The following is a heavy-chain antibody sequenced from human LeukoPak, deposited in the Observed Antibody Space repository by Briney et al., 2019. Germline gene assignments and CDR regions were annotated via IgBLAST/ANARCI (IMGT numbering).Heavy chain of an antibody. V-gene: IGHV1-24*01. Sequence: ASVKVSCKVSGYTLTELSMHWVRQAPGKGLEWMGGFDPEDGETIYAQKFQGRVTMTEDTSTDTAYMELSSLRSEDTAVYYCARDDHYCGGDCYSPSGGYGMDVWGQGTTVTVSS. CDR2: FDPEDGET. D-gene: IGHD2-21*02. CDR1: GYTLTELS. CDR3: ARDDHYCGGDCYSPSGGYGMDV. J-gene: IGHJ6*02.